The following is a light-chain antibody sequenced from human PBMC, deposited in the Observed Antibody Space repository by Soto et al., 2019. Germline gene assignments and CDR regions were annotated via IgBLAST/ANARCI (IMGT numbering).Light chain of an antibody. J-gene: IGKJ3*01. V-gene: IGKV1-5*01. CDR1: QSVGTW. Sequence: IQITQSPSTLSASVGGRVTISCRASQSVGTWVAWYQQKPGKAPKLLIYGASNLESGVPSRFSGSGSGTEFTLTITTIQPDDFANYFCQQYNRNTWSFGPGTKVDIK. CDR3: QQYNRNTWS. CDR2: GAS.